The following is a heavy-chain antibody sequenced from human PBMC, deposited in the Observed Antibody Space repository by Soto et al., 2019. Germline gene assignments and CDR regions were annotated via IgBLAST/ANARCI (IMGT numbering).Heavy chain of an antibody. D-gene: IGHD1-26*01. V-gene: IGHV4-61*08. Sequence: SETLSLTCTVSGGSISSGAYYWSWIRQHPGKGLEWIGYIYYSGSTNYNPSLKSRVTISVDTSKNQFSLKLSSVTSADTAVYYCARRWGAAVDYWGQGTLVTVSS. CDR3: ARRWGAAVDY. CDR1: GGSISSGAYY. CDR2: IYYSGST. J-gene: IGHJ4*02.